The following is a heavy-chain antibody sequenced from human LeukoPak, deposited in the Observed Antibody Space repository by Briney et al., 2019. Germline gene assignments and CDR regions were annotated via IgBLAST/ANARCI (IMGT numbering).Heavy chain of an antibody. V-gene: IGHV4-38-2*01. D-gene: IGHD1-26*01. Sequence: SETLSLTCDVSGHSITSTYSISGGYYWGCLRQPPGKGLEWFGSIYHDGSTYYNPSLKSRVAISVDTSDNLFSLNLTSVTAADTAVYFCARTSRSGRAGGPFDIWGLGTMVTVSS. CDR2: IYHDGST. CDR3: ARTSRSGRAGGPFDI. CDR1: GHSITSTYSISGGYY. J-gene: IGHJ3*02.